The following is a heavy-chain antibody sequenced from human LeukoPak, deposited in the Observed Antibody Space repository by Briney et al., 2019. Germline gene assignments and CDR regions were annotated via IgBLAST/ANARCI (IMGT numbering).Heavy chain of an antibody. D-gene: IGHD1-26*01. J-gene: IGHJ4*02. CDR1: GFTFSHYW. Sequence: PVGSLRLSCAASGFTFSHYWMHWVRQAPGKGLLWVSRISSDGSGASYADSVKGRFTISRDTAKNTLYLQMNSLRAEDTAVYYCARGGGRVVGDYRGQGTLVTVSS. CDR3: ARGGGRVVGDY. V-gene: IGHV3-74*01. CDR2: ISSDGSGA.